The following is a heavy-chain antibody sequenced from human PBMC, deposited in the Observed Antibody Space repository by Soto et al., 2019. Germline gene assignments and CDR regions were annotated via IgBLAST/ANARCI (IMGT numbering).Heavy chain of an antibody. J-gene: IGHJ4*02. V-gene: IGHV3-49*03. D-gene: IGHD4-17*01. CDR3: TTGVVYGDYSLYYFDY. Sequence: GGSLRLSCTASGFTFGDYAMSWFRQAPGKGLEWVDFIRSKAYGGTTEYAASVKGRFTISRDDSKSIAYLQMNSLKTEDTAVNYCTTGVVYGDYSLYYFDYWGQGTLVTVSS. CDR2: IRSKAYGGTT. CDR1: GFTFGDYA.